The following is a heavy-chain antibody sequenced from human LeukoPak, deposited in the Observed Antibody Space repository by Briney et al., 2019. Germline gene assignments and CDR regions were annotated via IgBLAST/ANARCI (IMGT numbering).Heavy chain of an antibody. CDR1: VYTLTGYY. V-gene: IGHV1-2*02. CDR2: INPNRGGT. J-gene: IGHJ4*02. D-gene: IGHD4-23*01. Sequence: AAVKVSCKSSVYTLTGYYMHWVRQAPGQGGEWMGWINPNRGGTNYVQKFQGRVTMTRDTSISTAYMELSRLRSDDTGVYYCAVGGNGAGDYFDYWGQGTLVTVSS. CDR3: AVGGNGAGDYFDY.